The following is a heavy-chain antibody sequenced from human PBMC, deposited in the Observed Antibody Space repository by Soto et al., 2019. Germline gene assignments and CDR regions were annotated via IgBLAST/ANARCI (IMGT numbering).Heavy chain of an antibody. CDR3: AHSPVQGGLSILGALDAFDM. V-gene: IGHV2-5*02. J-gene: IGHJ3*02. CDR2: IYWDDDK. D-gene: IGHD1-26*01. Sequence: QITLKESGPTLVKPTQTLTLTCTFSGFSLNTDGVGVGWIRQPPGKALEWLALIYWDDDKRYSPSLKSRLTTTKGTSKKQVVPTMTYMDPVDTATYYCAHSPVQGGLSILGALDAFDMWGPGTVVTVSS. CDR1: GFSLNTDGVG.